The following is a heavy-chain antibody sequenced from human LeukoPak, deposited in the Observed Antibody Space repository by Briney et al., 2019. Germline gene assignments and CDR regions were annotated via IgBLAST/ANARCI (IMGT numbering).Heavy chain of an antibody. Sequence: GASVKVSCKASGYTFTSYAMHWVRQAPGQRLEWMGWINAGNGNTKYSQKFQGRVTITRDTSASTAYMELSSLRSEDTAVYYCARATTPLDYYYYGMVVWGQGTTVTVSS. V-gene: IGHV1-3*01. J-gene: IGHJ6*02. CDR1: GYTFTSYA. CDR2: INAGNGNT. D-gene: IGHD1-7*01. CDR3: ARATTPLDYYYYGMVV.